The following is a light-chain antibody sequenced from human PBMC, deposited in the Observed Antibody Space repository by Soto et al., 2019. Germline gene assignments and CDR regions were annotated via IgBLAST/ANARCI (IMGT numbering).Light chain of an antibody. CDR1: QSVSSH. J-gene: IGKJ5*01. V-gene: IGKV3-11*01. CDR3: QQGGNWPLT. Sequence: EIVFTQSPATLSLSPGERATVSCRASQSVSSHLAWYQQKRGQAPRLLIYDASSRASGIPARFSGSGSGTYFTLTISSXEPEDFAVYSCQQGGNWPLTFGQGTRLEIK. CDR2: DAS.